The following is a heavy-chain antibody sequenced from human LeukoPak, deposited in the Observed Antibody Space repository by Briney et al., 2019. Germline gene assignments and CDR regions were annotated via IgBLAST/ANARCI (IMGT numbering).Heavy chain of an antibody. CDR3: ARLGYCSGGSCFAEFDY. V-gene: IGHV7-4-1*02. CDR2: INTNTGNP. D-gene: IGHD2-15*01. Sequence: ASVKVSCKASGGTFSSYAMNWVRQAPGQGLEWMGWINTNTGNPTYAQGFTGRFVFSLDTSVSTAYLQISSLKAEDTAVYYCARLGYCSGGSCFAEFDYWGQGTLVTVSS. J-gene: IGHJ4*02. CDR1: GGTFSSYA.